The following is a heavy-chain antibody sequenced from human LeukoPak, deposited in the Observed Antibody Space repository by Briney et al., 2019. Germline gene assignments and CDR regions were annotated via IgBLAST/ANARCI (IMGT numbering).Heavy chain of an antibody. CDR1: GYTFTGYY. CDR3: AREDCSSTSCSVCDI. CDR2: INPNSGGT. D-gene: IGHD2-2*01. J-gene: IGHJ3*02. V-gene: IGHV1-2*02. Sequence: GASVKVSCKASGYTFTGYYMHWVRQAPGHGREWMGWINPNSGGTNYAQKFQRRVTMTRDTSISTAYMELSRLRSDDTAVYYCAREDCSSTSCSVCDIWGQGTMVTVSS.